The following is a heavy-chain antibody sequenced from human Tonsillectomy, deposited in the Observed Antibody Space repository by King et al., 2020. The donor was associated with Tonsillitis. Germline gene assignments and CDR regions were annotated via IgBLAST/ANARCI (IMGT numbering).Heavy chain of an antibody. V-gene: IGHV1-69*12. CDR3: AREASSGSYNYYYGMDV. CDR1: GGTLSSYA. CDR2: IIPIFGTA. J-gene: IGHJ6*02. D-gene: IGHD3-10*01. Sequence: QLVQSGVEVKKPGSSVKVSCKASGGTLSSYAIGWVRQAPGQGLEWMGGIIPIFGTANYTQKFQGRVTITADESTSTVYMELSSLRSEDTAVYYCAREASSGSYNYYYGMDVWGQGTTVTVSS.